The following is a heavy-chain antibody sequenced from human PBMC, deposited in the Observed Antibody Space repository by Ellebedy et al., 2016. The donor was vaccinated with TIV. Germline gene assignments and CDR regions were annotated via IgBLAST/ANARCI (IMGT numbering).Heavy chain of an antibody. V-gene: IGHV3-64D*06. CDR2: INSDGANT. CDR3: VKGDSSGFSYVRRFDY. CDR1: GFTFSSFS. Sequence: GESLKIFXLVSGFTFSSFSMYWVRQAPGKGLEYVSAINSDGANTYYVDSVKGRFTISRDNSRSTLYLHMTSLRPEDTAVYYCVKGDSSGFSYVRRFDYWGQGTLVTVSS. J-gene: IGHJ4*02. D-gene: IGHD3-22*01.